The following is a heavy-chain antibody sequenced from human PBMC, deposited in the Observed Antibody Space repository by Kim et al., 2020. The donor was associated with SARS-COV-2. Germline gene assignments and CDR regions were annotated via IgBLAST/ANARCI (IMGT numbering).Heavy chain of an antibody. CDR3: ARDRXXXXXAATTSGYYYYGXXV. J-gene: IGHJ6*02. CDR1: GYTFTSYG. V-gene: IGHV1-18*01. D-gene: IGHD2-15*01. Sequence: ASVKVSCKASGYTFTSYGISWVRQAPGQGLEWMGWISAYNGNTNYAQKLQGRVXXTTXTSTSTAYMGLRSLXSXDTAVYYCARDRXXXXXAATTSGYYYYGXXVWGQXXTVTVSS. CDR2: ISAYNGNT.